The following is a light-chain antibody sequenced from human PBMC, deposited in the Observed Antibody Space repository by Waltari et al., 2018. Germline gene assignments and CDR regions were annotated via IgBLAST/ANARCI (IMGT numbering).Light chain of an antibody. J-gene: IGLJ2*01. CDR2: VNN. CDR1: SSTIGTNT. Sequence: QPVLTQPPSASATPGQQVVIPRSGGSSTIGTNTITWYQQPPGAAPKLLIYVNNQRPSGVPDRFSGSKSGTSASLVVSGLQSDDETEYYCAAWDDSLNGLVFGGGTKLTVL. CDR3: AAWDDSLNGLV. V-gene: IGLV1-44*01.